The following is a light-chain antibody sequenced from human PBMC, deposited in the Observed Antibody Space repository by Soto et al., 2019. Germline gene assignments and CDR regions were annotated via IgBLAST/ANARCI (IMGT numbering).Light chain of an antibody. Sequence: QSALTQPPSVSGAPGHRVTISCAGSSSNIGANYAVHWYQQLPGTAPKLLSYDYNKRPSGVPDRFSGSKSGTSASLAITGLQAEDEADYYCQSYDSSLTGWVFGTGTKVTVL. CDR2: DYN. CDR3: QSYDSSLTGWV. J-gene: IGLJ1*01. V-gene: IGLV1-40*01. CDR1: SSNIGANYA.